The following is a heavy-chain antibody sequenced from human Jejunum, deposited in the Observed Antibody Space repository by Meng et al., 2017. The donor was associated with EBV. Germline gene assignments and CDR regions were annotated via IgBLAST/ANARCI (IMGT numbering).Heavy chain of an antibody. D-gene: IGHD6-13*01. CDR3: ARGSSWNRGDY. V-gene: IGHV1-3*01. CDR2: ISAGSGDT. CDR1: GYTLTNYA. J-gene: IGHJ4*02. Sequence: QVHLVQSGAEVKKPGASVKVSCKASGYTLTNYALHWVRQAPGQGLEWMGYISAGSGDTKNSQKFQGRVTFTRDTSASTVYMELSSLRPEDTAMYYCARGSSWNRGDYWGQGTLVTVSS.